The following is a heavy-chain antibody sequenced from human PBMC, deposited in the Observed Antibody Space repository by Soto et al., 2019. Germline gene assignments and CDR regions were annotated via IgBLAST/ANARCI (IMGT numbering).Heavy chain of an antibody. D-gene: IGHD2-2*01. V-gene: IGHV3-23*01. J-gene: IGHJ4*02. CDR1: GFTFSSSA. CDR3: AKKICSGSSCYQFDY. Sequence: PGGSLRLSCAASGFTFSSSAMSWVRQAPGKGLEWVSAITGSGGNTYYADSVKGRFTVTRDNSKNTLYLQMNSLRAEDTAVYYCAKKICSGSSCYQFDYWGQGTLVTVSS. CDR2: ITGSGGNT.